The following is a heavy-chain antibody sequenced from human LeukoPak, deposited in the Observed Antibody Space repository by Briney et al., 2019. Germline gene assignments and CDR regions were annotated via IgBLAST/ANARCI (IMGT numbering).Heavy chain of an antibody. D-gene: IGHD1-1*01. V-gene: IGHV4-38-2*02. CDR1: GYSISTGYY. CDR3: ARDVSSTGSWLFEP. Sequence: SETLSLTCTVSGYSISTGYYWDWIRQPPGKGLEWIGTFYHGGSTYYNPSLKSRVTISLDTSKNQFSLKLNSVTAADTAVYYCARDVSSTGSWLFEPWGQGTLVTVSS. CDR2: FYHGGST. J-gene: IGHJ5*02.